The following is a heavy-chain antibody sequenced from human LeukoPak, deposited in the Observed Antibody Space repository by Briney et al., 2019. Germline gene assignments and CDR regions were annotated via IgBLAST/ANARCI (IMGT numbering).Heavy chain of an antibody. CDR2: IFDNGRV. J-gene: IGHJ6*03. Sequence: SETLSLTCTVSGGSISSYYRSWIRQPPGKGLEWIGYIFDNGRVRYNPSLKSRVTISIDTSKNQISLRVTSVTAADTAVYHCARSREVYYDIPRDYYFMDVWGRGTTVTVSS. CDR3: ARSREVYYDIPRDYYFMDV. V-gene: IGHV4-59*01. D-gene: IGHD3-9*01. CDR1: GGSISSYY.